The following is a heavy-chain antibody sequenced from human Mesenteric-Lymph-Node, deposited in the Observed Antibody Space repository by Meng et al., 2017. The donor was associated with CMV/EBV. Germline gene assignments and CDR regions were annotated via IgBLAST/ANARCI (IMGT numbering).Heavy chain of an antibody. D-gene: IGHD3-22*01. J-gene: IGHJ4*02. CDR3: ATSSYYDTSGHYFFNY. CDR2: IHPNSGDT. CDR1: GYTFADYY. Sequence: ASVKVSCKTFGYTFADYYIHWVRQAPGQGLELMGWIHPNSGDTKYTQKSRGRVTMTRDTSISTAYMDLSRLKSDDTAVYYCATSSYYDTSGHYFFNYWGQGTLVTVSS. V-gene: IGHV1-2*02.